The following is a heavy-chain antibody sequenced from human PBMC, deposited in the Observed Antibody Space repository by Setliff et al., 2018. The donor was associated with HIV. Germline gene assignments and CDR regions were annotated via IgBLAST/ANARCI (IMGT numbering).Heavy chain of an antibody. CDR3: ARASSDIPGVDSNYFDD. CDR1: GDSISSGSNY. V-gene: IGHV4-61*02. Sequence: PSETLSHTCTVSGDSISSGSNYWSWIRQPAGKGLEWIGRIYTSGPRYNPSLENRVTISVDTSKSQFFLMLSSVTAADTAVYYCARASSDIPGVDSNYFDDWGQGTLVTVSS. J-gene: IGHJ4*02. CDR2: IYTSGP. D-gene: IGHD2-2*01.